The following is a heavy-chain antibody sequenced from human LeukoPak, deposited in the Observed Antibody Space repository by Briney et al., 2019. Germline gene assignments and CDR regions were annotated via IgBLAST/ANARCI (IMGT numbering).Heavy chain of an antibody. V-gene: IGHV3-48*03. CDR3: ARDSVAGTFDY. CDR1: GFTFSSYE. J-gene: IGHJ4*02. Sequence: PGGSLRLSCAASGFTFSSYEMNWVRQAPGKGLEWVSYISSSGSTIYYADSVKGRFTISRDNAKNSLYLQMNSLRAEDTAVYYCARDSVAGTFDYWGQGTLGTVSA. D-gene: IGHD6-19*01. CDR2: ISSSGSTI.